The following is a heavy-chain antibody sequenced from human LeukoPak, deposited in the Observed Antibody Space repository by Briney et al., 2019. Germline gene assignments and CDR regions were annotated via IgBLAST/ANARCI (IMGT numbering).Heavy chain of an antibody. V-gene: IGHV4-39*07. CDR2: IYYSGNT. CDR1: GGSISRSYYY. Sequence: SETLSLTCSVSGGSISRSYYYWGWIRQPPGKGLEWIGTIYYSGNTFYNPSLKSRVTISVDTSKNQFSLKLSSVTAADTAVYYCARGGRRAVVVTATEPFDYWGQGTLVTVSS. D-gene: IGHD2-21*02. CDR3: ARGGRRAVVVTATEPFDY. J-gene: IGHJ4*02.